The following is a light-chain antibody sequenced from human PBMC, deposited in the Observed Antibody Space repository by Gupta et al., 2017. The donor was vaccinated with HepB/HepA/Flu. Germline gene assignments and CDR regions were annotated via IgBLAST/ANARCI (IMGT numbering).Light chain of an antibody. CDR2: FAS. CDR1: QGIRSH. V-gene: IGKV1-9*01. J-gene: IGKJ4*01. CDR3: QQLDHYPLS. Sequence: DIYLTQSPCFLSASVGDKVTITCRASQGIRSHLAWYTQNPGRAPELLVYFASTLQNDVPSRFSGSGSGTEFTLTISDLQPDDFATYYCQQLDHYPLSFGGGTKVDIK.